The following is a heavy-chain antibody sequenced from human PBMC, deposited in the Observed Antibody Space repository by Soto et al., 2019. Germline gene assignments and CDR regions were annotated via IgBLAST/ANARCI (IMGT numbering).Heavy chain of an antibody. V-gene: IGHV5-51*01. Sequence: PGESRKISCKASGYIFNTYWIGCVRQMPGKGLEWMGIIYPGDSDTRYSPSFRGQVTISADKSISTAYLQWSSLKASDTAIYYCARYGGNDFTGQPREFEYSRQGTLVTASS. CDR1: GYIFNTYW. D-gene: IGHD5-12*01. J-gene: IGHJ4*02. CDR3: ARYGGNDFTGQPREFEY. CDR2: IYPGDSDT.